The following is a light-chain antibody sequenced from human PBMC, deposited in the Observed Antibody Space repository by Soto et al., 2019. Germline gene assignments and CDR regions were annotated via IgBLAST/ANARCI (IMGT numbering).Light chain of an antibody. CDR1: QSVSSN. V-gene: IGKV3-15*01. CDR2: GAS. CDR3: QQYNNWPGT. J-gene: IGKJ1*01. Sequence: EIVMTQSPATLSVSPGERATLSYRASQSVSSNLAWYQQKPGQAPRLLIYGASTRATGIPARFSGSGSGTEFPLTISSLQSEDFAVYYCQQYNNWPGTFGQGTKVEIK.